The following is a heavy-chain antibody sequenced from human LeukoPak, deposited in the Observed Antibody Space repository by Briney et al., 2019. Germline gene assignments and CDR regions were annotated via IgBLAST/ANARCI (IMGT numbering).Heavy chain of an antibody. CDR2: INHSGST. J-gene: IGHJ5*02. D-gene: IGHD3-10*01. Sequence: PSETLSLTCAVYGGSFSGYYWSWIRQPPGKGLEWIGEINHSGSTNYNPSLKSRVTISVDTPKNQFSLKLSSVTAADTAVYYCAGDYYGSGSYLGWFDPWGQGTLVTVSS. V-gene: IGHV4-34*01. CDR1: GGSFSGYY. CDR3: AGDYYGSGSYLGWFDP.